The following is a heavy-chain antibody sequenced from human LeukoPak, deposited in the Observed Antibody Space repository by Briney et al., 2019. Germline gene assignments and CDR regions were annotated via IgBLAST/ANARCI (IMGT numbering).Heavy chain of an antibody. D-gene: IGHD2/OR15-2a*01. CDR3: ARVNSRVFDY. Sequence: GGFLRLSCAASGFTFSSYWMSWVRQAPGKGLEWVANIKQDGSEKYYVDSVKGRFTISRDNAKNSLYPQMSSLRAEDTAVYYCARVNSRVFDYWGQGTLVTVSS. CDR1: GFTFSSYW. CDR2: IKQDGSEK. J-gene: IGHJ4*02. V-gene: IGHV3-7*01.